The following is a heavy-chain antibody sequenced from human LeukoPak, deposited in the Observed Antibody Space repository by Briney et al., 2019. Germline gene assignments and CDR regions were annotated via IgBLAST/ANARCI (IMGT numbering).Heavy chain of an antibody. CDR3: ARKYYYDSSAHTLDY. V-gene: IGHV3-33*01. Sequence: GGSLRLSCAASGFTFSSYGMHWVRQAPGKGLEWVAVIWYDGSNKYYADSVKGRFTISRDNSKNTLFLQMNSLRAEDTAVYSCARKYYYDSSAHTLDYWGRGTLVTVSS. J-gene: IGHJ4*02. CDR1: GFTFSSYG. D-gene: IGHD3-22*01. CDR2: IWYDGSNK.